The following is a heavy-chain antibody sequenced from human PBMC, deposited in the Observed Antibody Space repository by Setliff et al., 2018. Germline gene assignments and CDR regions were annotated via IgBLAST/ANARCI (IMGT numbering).Heavy chain of an antibody. CDR1: GYSFTSYW. D-gene: IGHD3-9*01. V-gene: IGHV5-51*01. Sequence: ESLKISCKGSGYSFTSYWIGWVRQMPGKGLEWMGIIYPGDSDTRYSPSFQGQVTISADKSISTAYLQWSSLKASDTAMYYCARQAYYDVLTEDYYYYGMDVWGQGTTVTVSS. J-gene: IGHJ6*02. CDR3: ARQAYYDVLTEDYYYYGMDV. CDR2: IYPGDSDT.